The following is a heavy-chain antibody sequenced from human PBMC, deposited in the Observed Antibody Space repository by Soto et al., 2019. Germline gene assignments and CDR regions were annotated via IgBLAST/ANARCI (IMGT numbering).Heavy chain of an antibody. CDR3: ARGERVGDPMFDY. V-gene: IGHV3-21*01. CDR2: LTTTTSTYI. Sequence: EVQLVESGGGLVKPGGSLRLSCVASGFDFSDYSINWVCQVPGKGLEWVSSLTTTTSTYIHYADSVTGRFTIFRDSTKNSVCLQMDSLKAEDTAIYCCARGERVGDPMFDYWGQGTLVTVSS. CDR1: GFDFSDYS. D-gene: IGHD4-17*01. J-gene: IGHJ4*02.